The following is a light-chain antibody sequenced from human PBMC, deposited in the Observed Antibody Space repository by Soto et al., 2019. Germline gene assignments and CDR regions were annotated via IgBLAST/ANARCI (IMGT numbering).Light chain of an antibody. CDR3: AAWDDSLNGYV. V-gene: IGLV2-14*01. Sequence: QSVLTQPASVSGSPGQSITISCIGTSSDVGGYNYVSWYQHHPGKAPKLMIYDVSYRPSGVSNRFSGSKSGNTASLTISGLQAEDEADYYCAAWDDSLNGYVFATGTKVTVL. CDR1: SSDVGGYNY. J-gene: IGLJ1*01. CDR2: DVS.